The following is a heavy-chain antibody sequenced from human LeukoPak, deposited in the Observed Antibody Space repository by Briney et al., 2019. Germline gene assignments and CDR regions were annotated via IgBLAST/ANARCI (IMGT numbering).Heavy chain of an antibody. CDR2: IYDSGST. J-gene: IGHJ4*02. CDR1: GGSINNYY. D-gene: IGHD3-16*02. CDR3: ARHWTYYDYVWGSYRPYYFDY. V-gene: IGHV4-59*08. Sequence: SETLSLTCAVSGGSINNYYWSWIRQPPGKGLEWIGYIYDSGSTNYNPSLKSRVTTSLDTSKNQVSLELSSVTAADTAVYYCARHWTYYDYVWGSYRPYYFDYWGQGTLVTVSS.